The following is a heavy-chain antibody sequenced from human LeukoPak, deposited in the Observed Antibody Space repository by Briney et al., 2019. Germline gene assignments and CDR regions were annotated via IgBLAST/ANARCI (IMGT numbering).Heavy chain of an antibody. CDR1: GYTFTGYY. D-gene: IGHD6-13*01. Sequence: ASVKVSCKASGYTFTGYYMHWVRQAPGQGLEWMGWINPNSGGTNYAQKFQGRVTMTRDTSISTAYMELSRLRSDDTAVYYCARVISSSWYLTGHLGYWGQGTLVTVSS. J-gene: IGHJ4*02. V-gene: IGHV1-2*02. CDR2: INPNSGGT. CDR3: ARVISSSWYLTGHLGY.